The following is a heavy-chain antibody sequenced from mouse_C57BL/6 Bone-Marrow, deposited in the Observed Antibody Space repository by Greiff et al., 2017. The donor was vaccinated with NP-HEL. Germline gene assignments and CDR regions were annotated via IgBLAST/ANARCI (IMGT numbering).Heavy chain of an antibody. J-gene: IGHJ2*01. D-gene: IGHD3-3*01. CDR1: GFTFSSYG. CDR2: ISSGGSYT. CDR3: ARWGWDFDY. Sequence: EVQLVESGGDLVKPGGSLKLSCAASGFTFSSYGMSWVRQTSDKRLEWVATISSGGSYTYYPDSVKGRFTISRDNAKNTLYLQMSSLKSEDTAMYYCARWGWDFDYWGQGTTLTVSS. V-gene: IGHV5-6*01.